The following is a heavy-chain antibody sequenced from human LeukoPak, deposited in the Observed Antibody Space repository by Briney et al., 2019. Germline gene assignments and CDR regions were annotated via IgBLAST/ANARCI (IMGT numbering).Heavy chain of an antibody. CDR2: INPNSGGT. Sequence: GASVKVSCKASVYTFTGSSMHSVRQAPGQGLEWMGRINPNSGGTNYAQKFQGRVTMTRDTSISTAYMELSRLRSDDTAVYYCARDLGQWLTNWFDPWGQGTLVTVSS. D-gene: IGHD6-19*01. CDR1: VYTFTGSS. CDR3: ARDLGQWLTNWFDP. V-gene: IGHV1-2*06. J-gene: IGHJ5*02.